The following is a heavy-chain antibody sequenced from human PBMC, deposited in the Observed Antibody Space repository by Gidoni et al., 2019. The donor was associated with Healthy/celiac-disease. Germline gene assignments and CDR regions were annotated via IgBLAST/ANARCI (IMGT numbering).Heavy chain of an antibody. CDR3: AKDIEDYGDPPGAFDY. Sequence: EVQLVESGGGLVQPGRSLRLSCAASGFTFDDYAMHWVRQAPGKGLEWVSGISWNSGSIGYADSVKGRFTISRDNAKNSLYLQMNSLRAEDTALYYCAKDIEDYGDPPGAFDYWGQGTLVTVSS. CDR1: GFTFDDYA. CDR2: ISWNSGSI. J-gene: IGHJ4*02. V-gene: IGHV3-9*01. D-gene: IGHD4-17*01.